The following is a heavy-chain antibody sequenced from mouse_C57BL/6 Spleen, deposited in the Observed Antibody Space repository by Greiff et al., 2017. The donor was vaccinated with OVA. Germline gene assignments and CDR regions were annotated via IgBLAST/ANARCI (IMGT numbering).Heavy chain of an antibody. V-gene: IGHV5-17*01. D-gene: IGHD4-1*01. CDR1: GFTFSDYG. Sequence: EVKVVESGGGLVKPGGSLKLSCSASGFTFSDYGMHWVRQAPEKGLEWVAYISSGSSTIYYADTVKGRFTLSRDNAKNTLFLQMTSLRSEDTAMYYCARSWDLLYFDVWGTGTTVTVSS. CDR2: ISSGSSTI. CDR3: ARSWDLLYFDV. J-gene: IGHJ1*03.